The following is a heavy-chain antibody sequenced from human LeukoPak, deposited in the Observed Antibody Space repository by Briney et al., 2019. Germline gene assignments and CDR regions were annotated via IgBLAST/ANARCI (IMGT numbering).Heavy chain of an antibody. J-gene: IGHJ3*02. V-gene: IGHV3-23*01. CDR1: GFTFSSYA. Sequence: GGSLRLSCAASGFTFSSYAMSWVRQAPGKGLEWVSAISGSGGSTYYADSVKGRFTISRDNAKNSLYLQMNSLRAEDTAVYYCARGGPDAFDIWGQGTMVTVSS. CDR2: ISGSGGST. CDR3: ARGGPDAFDI.